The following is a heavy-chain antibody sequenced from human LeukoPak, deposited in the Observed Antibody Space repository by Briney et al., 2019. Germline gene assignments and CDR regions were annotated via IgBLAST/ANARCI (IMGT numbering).Heavy chain of an antibody. CDR3: ARDGPVK. J-gene: IGHJ4*02. CDR1: GGSISSGGYS. Sequence: SETLSLTCAVSGGSISSGGYSWSWIRQPPGKGLEWIGYIYHSGSTYYNPSLKSRVTISVDRSKNQFSLKLSSVTAADTAVYYCARDGPVKWGQGTLVTVSS. V-gene: IGHV4-30-2*01. CDR2: IYHSGST. D-gene: IGHD3-22*01.